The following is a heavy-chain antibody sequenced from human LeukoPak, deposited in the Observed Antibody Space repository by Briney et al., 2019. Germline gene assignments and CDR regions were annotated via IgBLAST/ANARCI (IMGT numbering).Heavy chain of an antibody. CDR1: GGSFSGYY. V-gene: IGHV4-34*01. CDR3: ASGGYSSSDARRAWFDP. CDR2: INHSGST. J-gene: IGHJ5*02. D-gene: IGHD6-13*01. Sequence: PSETLSLTCAVYGGSFSGYYWSWIRQPPGKGLEWIGEINHSGSTNYNPSLKSRVTISVDTSKNQFSLKLSSVTAADTAVYYCASGGYSSSDARRAWFDPWGQGTLVTVSS.